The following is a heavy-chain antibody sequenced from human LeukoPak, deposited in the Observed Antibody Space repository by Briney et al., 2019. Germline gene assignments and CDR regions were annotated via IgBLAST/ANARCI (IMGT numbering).Heavy chain of an antibody. D-gene: IGHD3-9*01. J-gene: IGHJ4*02. CDR3: ARAYYILSGLDY. CDR1: GVTASSNY. CDR2: IYSGGST. Sequence: GGCLRPSCAASGVTASSNYMSWVRQALGKGLEWVSVIYSGGSTYYADSVKGRFTISRDNSKNTLYLQMNSLRAEDTAVYYCARAYYILSGLDYWGQGTLVTVSS. V-gene: IGHV3-53*01.